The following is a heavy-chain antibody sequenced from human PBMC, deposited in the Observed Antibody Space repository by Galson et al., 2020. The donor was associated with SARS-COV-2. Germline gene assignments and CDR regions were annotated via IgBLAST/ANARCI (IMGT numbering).Heavy chain of an antibody. J-gene: IGHJ6*02. CDR2: IWYDGSNK. CDR3: AKDREWLVRIFTYGMDV. V-gene: IGHV3-33*06. D-gene: IGHD6-19*01. CDR1: GFTFSSYG. Sequence: LSLTCAASGFTFSSYGMHWVRQAPGKGLEWVAVIWYDGSNKYYADSVKGRFTISRDNSKNTLYLQMNSLRAEDTAVYYCAKDREWLVRIFTYGMDVWGQGTTVTVSS.